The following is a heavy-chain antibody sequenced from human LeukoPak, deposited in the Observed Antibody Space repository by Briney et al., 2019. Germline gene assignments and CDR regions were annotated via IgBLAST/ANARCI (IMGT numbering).Heavy chain of an antibody. Sequence: PGGSLRLSCAASGFTFNTYAMGWVRQAPGKGLEWVSAISGSGGSTYYAYPVKGRFPISRDNSKNTLYLQIHSLRAEDTAVYYCAKGKGSSSSSIDWWGQGTLVTVSS. D-gene: IGHD2-15*01. CDR3: AKGKGSSSSSIDW. J-gene: IGHJ4*02. CDR2: ISGSGGST. V-gene: IGHV3-23*01. CDR1: GFTFNTYA.